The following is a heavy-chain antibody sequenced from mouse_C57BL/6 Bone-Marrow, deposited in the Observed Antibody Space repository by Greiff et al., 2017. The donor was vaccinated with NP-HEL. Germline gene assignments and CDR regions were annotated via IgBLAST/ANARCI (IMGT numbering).Heavy chain of an antibody. Sequence: EVKLQESGAELVRPGASVKLSCTASGFTIKDDYMHWVKQRPEQGLEWIGWIDPENGDTEYASKFQGKATITADTSSNTAYLQLSSLTSEDTAVYYCTPATRWYFDVWGTGTTVTVSS. D-gene: IGHD1-2*01. V-gene: IGHV14-4*01. J-gene: IGHJ1*03. CDR1: GFTIKDDY. CDR2: IDPENGDT. CDR3: TPATRWYFDV.